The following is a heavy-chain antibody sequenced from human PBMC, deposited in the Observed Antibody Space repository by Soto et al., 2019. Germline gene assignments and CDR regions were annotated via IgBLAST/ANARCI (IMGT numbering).Heavy chain of an antibody. CDR2: VYYSGST. J-gene: IGHJ3*02. D-gene: IGHD3-22*01. Sequence: QVQLQESSPGLVKPSETLSLTCTVSGASISSSYWSWIRQSPGKGLEWIAYVYYSGSTNYNPSLKSRVTISVDTSKNQFSLKLSSVTAADTAVYYCARGYYDSSGQSNTFDIWGQGTMVTVSS. V-gene: IGHV4-59*01. CDR1: GASISSSY. CDR3: ARGYYDSSGQSNTFDI.